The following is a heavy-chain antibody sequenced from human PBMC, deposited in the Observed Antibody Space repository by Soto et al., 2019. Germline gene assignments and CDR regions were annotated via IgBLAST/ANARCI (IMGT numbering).Heavy chain of an antibody. CDR3: SRRAPGGFDP. D-gene: IGHD3-16*01. J-gene: IGHJ5*02. V-gene: IGHV4-39*02. Sequence: PSETLSLTCTVSGGTIRSSNYYWAWIRQPPGKGLEWIGSIDYSGSTYYNPSLKSRVTISADTSKNHFSLKLGYVTTADMAPSYCSRRAPGGFDPWGQGTLVTVSS. CDR1: GGTIRSSNYY. CDR2: IDYSGST.